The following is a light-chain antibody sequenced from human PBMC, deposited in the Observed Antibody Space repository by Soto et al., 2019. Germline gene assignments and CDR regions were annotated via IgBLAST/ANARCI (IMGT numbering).Light chain of an antibody. V-gene: IGKV4-1*01. CDR1: HSVLNTSNNKTY. CDR2: WAS. CDR3: QQYYSPPLS. Sequence: DIVMTQSPDSLAVSLGERATIHCMSSHSVLNTSNNKTYLAWYQQKPGLPPKLLIYWASTREVGVPDRFRGSGSGTDFTLSINTLQAEDAAVYFCQQYYSPPLSFGGGNHVEIK. J-gene: IGKJ4*01.